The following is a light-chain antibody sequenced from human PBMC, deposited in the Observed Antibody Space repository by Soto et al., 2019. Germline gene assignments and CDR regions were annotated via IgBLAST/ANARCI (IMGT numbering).Light chain of an antibody. CDR3: QERSNWPRGT. Sequence: IVLTQSPATLSLSPGERAAFSCRASLTLNNDFAWYQQRPGQAPRLLIYGTFKRAPGIPARFSGSGSGTVFTLTISRLEPEDFAVYYCQERSNWPRGTFGGGTKVDIK. CDR2: GTF. CDR1: LTLNND. V-gene: IGKV3-11*01. J-gene: IGKJ4*01.